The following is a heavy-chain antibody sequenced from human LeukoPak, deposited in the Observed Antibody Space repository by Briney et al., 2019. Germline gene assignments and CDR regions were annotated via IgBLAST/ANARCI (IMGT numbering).Heavy chain of an antibody. V-gene: IGHV3-53*01. D-gene: IGHD1-26*01. CDR3: ARDRVVGATTYDAFDI. CDR1: GFTVSGNY. CDR2: IYSGGST. Sequence: PGGSLRLSCAASGFTVSGNYMSWVRQAPGKGLEWVSVIYSGGSTYYADSVKGRFTISRDNSKNTLYLQMNSLRAEDTAVYYCARDRVVGATTYDAFDIWGQGTMVTVSS. J-gene: IGHJ3*02.